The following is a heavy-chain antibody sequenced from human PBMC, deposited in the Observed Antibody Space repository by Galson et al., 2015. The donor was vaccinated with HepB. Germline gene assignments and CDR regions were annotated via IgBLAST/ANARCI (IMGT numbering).Heavy chain of an antibody. CDR3: ARCPSSTTCRT. V-gene: IGHV5-10-1*01. CDR1: GYSFSSFY. D-gene: IGHD2-2*01. Sequence: QSGAEVTKPGDSLRISCKASGYSFSSFYISWVRQMPGKGLEWMGRIDPSDSYTNYSPSFEGHVTMSVDKSISAAYLQWSSLKASDTAIYYCARCPSSTTCRTWGQGTLVTVSS. J-gene: IGHJ5*02. CDR2: IDPSDSYT.